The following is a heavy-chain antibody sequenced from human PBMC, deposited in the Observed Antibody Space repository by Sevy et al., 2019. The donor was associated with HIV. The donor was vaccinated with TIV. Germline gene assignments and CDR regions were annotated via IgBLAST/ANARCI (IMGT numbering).Heavy chain of an antibody. CDR3: AATREYYYGNSGYFDY. Sequence: ASVKVSCKVSGYTLTKLSMHWVRQAPGKGLEWMGSFDPEDGERIYAQNFQGRVTMSEDTSTDTAYMDLSSLRSDDTAGDFCAATREYYYGNSGYFDYWGQGTLVTVSS. V-gene: IGHV1-24*01. CDR1: GYTLTKLS. D-gene: IGHD3-22*01. J-gene: IGHJ4*02. CDR2: FDPEDGER.